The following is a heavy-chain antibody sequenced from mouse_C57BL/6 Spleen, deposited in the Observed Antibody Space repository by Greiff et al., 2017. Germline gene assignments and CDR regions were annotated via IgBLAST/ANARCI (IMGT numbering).Heavy chain of an antibody. J-gene: IGHJ4*01. Sequence: EVQLQQSGPELVKPGASVKIPCKASGYTFTDYNMDWVKQSHGKSLEWIGDINPNNGGTIYNQKFKGKATLTVDKSSSTAYMELRSLTSEDTAVYYCARSPLWHGSSYDYARDYWGQGTSVTVSS. CDR3: ARSPLWHGSSYDYARDY. CDR2: INPNNGGT. CDR1: GYTFTDYN. V-gene: IGHV1-18*01. D-gene: IGHD1-1*01.